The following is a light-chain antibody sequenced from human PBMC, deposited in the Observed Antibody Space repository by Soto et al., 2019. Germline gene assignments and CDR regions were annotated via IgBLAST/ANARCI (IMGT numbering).Light chain of an antibody. V-gene: IGKV3-11*01. J-gene: IGKJ5*01. CDR1: QSVSSY. Sequence: EIVLTQSPATLSLSPGERATLSCRASQSVSSYLAWYQQKPGQAPRLLIYDASNRATGIPARFSGSGSGTXXXXXXXSLXPXXXXXXYCQQRSNWPPRITFGQGTRLEIK. CDR3: QQRSNWPPRIT. CDR2: DAS.